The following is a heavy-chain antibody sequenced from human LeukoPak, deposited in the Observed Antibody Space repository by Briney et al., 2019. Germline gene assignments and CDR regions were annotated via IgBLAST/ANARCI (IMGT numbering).Heavy chain of an antibody. CDR1: GVSISSHY. D-gene: IGHD3-16*01. J-gene: IGHJ5*02. Sequence: SETLSLTCSVSGVSISSHYWSWIRQTARKGLEWIGRLYTNGGTNYNPSLTSRVTMSLDKSKNQFSLRLSSVPAADTAVYYCARVQGFSYTYDWFDPWGQGTLVTVSS. CDR3: ARVQGFSYTYDWFDP. CDR2: LYTNGGT. V-gene: IGHV4-4*07.